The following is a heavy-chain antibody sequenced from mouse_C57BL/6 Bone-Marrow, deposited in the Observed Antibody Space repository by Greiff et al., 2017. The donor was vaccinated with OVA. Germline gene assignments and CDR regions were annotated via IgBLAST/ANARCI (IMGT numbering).Heavy chain of an antibody. CDR3: AREGRYGPWFAY. D-gene: IGHD2-14*01. CDR2: ISYDGSN. CDR1: GYSITSGYY. J-gene: IGHJ3*01. V-gene: IGHV3-6*01. Sequence: EVKLMESGPGLVKPSQSLSLTCSVPGYSITSGYYWNWIRQFPGNKLEWMGYISYDGSNNYNPSLKNRISITRDTSKNQFFLKLNSVTTEDTATYYCAREGRYGPWFAYWGQGTLVTVSA.